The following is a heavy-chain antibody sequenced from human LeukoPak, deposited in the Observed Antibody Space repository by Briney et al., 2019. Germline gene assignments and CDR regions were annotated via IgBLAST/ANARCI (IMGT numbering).Heavy chain of an antibody. CDR1: GGSISSASYY. D-gene: IGHD2-2*01. CDR3: ARGDIVVVPAARRGAFDI. CDR2: IYTSGNT. J-gene: IGHJ3*02. V-gene: IGHV4-61*02. Sequence: SQTLSLTCTVSGGSISSASYYWSWIRQPAGKGLEWIGRIYTSGNTNYNPSLKSRVTISVDTSKNQFSLKLSSVTAADTAVYYCARGDIVVVPAARRGAFDIWGQGTMVTVSS.